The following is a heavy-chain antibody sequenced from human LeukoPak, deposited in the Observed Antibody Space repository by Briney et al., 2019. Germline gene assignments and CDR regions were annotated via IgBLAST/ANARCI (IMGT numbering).Heavy chain of an antibody. V-gene: IGHV3-33*01. CDR3: ARQFCPASGSYYCYFDY. J-gene: IGHJ4*02. CDR1: GFTFSSYG. CDR2: IWYDGSNK. D-gene: IGHD3-10*01. Sequence: GGSLRLSCAASGFTFSSYGMHWVRQAPGKGLEWVAVIWYDGSNKYYADSVKGRFTISRDNSKNTLYLQMNSLRAEDTAVYYCARQFCPASGSYYCYFDYWGQGTLVTVPS.